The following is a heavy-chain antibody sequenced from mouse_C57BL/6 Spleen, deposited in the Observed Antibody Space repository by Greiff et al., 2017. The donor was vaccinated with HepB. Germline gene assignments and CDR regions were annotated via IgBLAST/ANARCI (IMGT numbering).Heavy chain of an antibody. J-gene: IGHJ4*01. Sequence: LQESGPGLVAPSQSLSITCTVSGFSLTSYGVHWVRQPPGKGLEWLVVIWSDGSTTYNSALKSRLSISKDNSKSQVFLKMNSLQTDDTAMYYCARQGDGNYYYAMDYWGQGTSVTVSS. V-gene: IGHV2-6*02. CDR1: GFSLTSYG. CDR3: ARQGDGNYYYAMDY. D-gene: IGHD2-1*01. CDR2: IWSDGST.